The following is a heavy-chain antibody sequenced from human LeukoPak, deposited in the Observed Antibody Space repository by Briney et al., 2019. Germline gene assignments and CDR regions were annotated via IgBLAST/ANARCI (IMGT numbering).Heavy chain of an antibody. Sequence: KPGGSLRLSCAASGFTFSSYSMNWVRQAPGKGLEWVSSISSSSYIYYADSVKGRFTISRDNAKNSLYLQMNSLRAEDTAVYYCARSRGAAAGSIGYWGQGTLVTVSS. J-gene: IGHJ4*02. D-gene: IGHD6-13*01. CDR1: GFTFSSYS. V-gene: IGHV3-21*01. CDR2: ISSSSYI. CDR3: ARSRGAAAGSIGY.